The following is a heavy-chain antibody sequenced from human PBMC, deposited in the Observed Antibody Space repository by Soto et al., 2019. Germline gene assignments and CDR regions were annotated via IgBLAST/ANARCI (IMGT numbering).Heavy chain of an antibody. CDR3: ARDRYSSGWYDLDY. D-gene: IGHD6-19*01. V-gene: IGHV3-33*08. Sequence: GGSLRLSCAASGFTFSSYTMNWVRQAPGKGLEWVAVIWYDGSNKYYADSVKGRFTISRDNSKNTLYLQMNSLRVEDTAVYYCARDRYSSGWYDLDYWGQGTLVTVSS. CDR1: GFTFSSYT. CDR2: IWYDGSNK. J-gene: IGHJ4*02.